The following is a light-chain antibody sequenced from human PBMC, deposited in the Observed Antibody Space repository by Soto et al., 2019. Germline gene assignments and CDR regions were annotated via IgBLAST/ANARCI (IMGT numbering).Light chain of an antibody. CDR2: EVS. V-gene: IGLV2-14*01. Sequence: QSALTQPASVSGSPGQSITISCTGTSSDVGGYNYVSWYQQHPGKAPKLMIYEVSNRPSGVSNRFSGSKSGNTASLTISGLQAEDEAEYYCSSYTSSSTVVFCGGTKLTVL. CDR1: SSDVGGYNY. J-gene: IGLJ2*01. CDR3: SSYTSSSTVV.